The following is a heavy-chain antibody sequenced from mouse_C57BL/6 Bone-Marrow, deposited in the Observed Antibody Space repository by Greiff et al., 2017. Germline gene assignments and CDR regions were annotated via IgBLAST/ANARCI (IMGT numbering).Heavy chain of an antibody. CDR3: ARRGGSNYSYFEV. CDR1: GYSFTGYY. V-gene: IGHV1-42*01. Sequence: EVKLQQSGPELVKPGASVKISCKASGYSFTGYYMNWVKQSPEKSLEWIGEINPSTGGTTYNQKFKAKATLTVDKSSSTAYMQLKSLTSVDSAVYYCARRGGSNYSYFEVWGTGTTVTVSS. CDR2: INPSTGGT. J-gene: IGHJ1*03. D-gene: IGHD1-1*01.